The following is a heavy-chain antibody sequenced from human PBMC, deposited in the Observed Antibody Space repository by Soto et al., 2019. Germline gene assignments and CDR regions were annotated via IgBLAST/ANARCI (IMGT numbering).Heavy chain of an antibody. CDR2: ISGSGGST. Sequence: GGSLRLSCAASGFTFSSYAMSWVRQAPGKGLEWVSAISGSGGSTYYADSVKGRFTISRDNSKNTLYLQMNSLRAEDTAVYYCAAPPHFITGTTFDYWGQGTLVTVSS. V-gene: IGHV3-23*01. J-gene: IGHJ4*02. CDR1: GFTFSSYA. CDR3: AAPPHFITGTTFDY. D-gene: IGHD4-17*01.